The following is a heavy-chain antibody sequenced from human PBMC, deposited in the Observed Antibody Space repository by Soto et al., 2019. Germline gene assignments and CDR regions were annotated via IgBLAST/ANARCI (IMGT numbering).Heavy chain of an antibody. J-gene: IGHJ4*02. V-gene: IGHV1-8*01. CDR3: AKITVRKWLLSRYFDY. CDR2: MNPNSGNT. Sequence: SLKGYCKASGYTFTIDHSNCVLHATEQGLEWMGWMNPNSGNTGYAQKFQGRFTISRDNSKNTLFLQMNSLRAEDTAVYYCAKITVRKWLLSRYFDYWGQGSPVTVSS. CDR1: GYTFTIDH. D-gene: IGHD3-3*01.